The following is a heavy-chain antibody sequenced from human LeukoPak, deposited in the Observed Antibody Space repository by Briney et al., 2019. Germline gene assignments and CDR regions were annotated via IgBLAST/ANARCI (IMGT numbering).Heavy chain of an antibody. CDR3: TRDHARFIRRRNNVFDI. V-gene: IGHV3-23*01. Sequence: GGSLRLSCAASGFTFSSYGMSWVRQAPGKGLEWVSTISGSGDRTYYADSVKGRFTISRDYSKNTLFLQMSSLRPEDTAVYYCTRDHARFIRRRNNVFDIWGQGTMVTVSS. CDR1: GFTFSSYG. J-gene: IGHJ3*02. D-gene: IGHD1-14*01. CDR2: ISGSGDRT.